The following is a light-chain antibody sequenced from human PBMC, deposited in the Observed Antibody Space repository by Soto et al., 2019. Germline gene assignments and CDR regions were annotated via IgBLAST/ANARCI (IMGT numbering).Light chain of an antibody. J-gene: IGLJ3*02. V-gene: IGLV1-47*01. CDR1: SSNIGGTY. CDR2: KNN. CDR3: AARDDSLSGWV. Sequence: QSVLTQPPSASGTPGQRVTISCSGSSSNIGGTYVSWYQQLPGTAPKLLMYKNNHRPSGGPDRCSGSKSCSSAALAISGLRSEDEDAYYCAARDDSLSGWVFGGGTKLTVL.